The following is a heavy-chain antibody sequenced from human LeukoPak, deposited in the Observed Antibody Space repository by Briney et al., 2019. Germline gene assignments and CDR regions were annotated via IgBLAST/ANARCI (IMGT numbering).Heavy chain of an antibody. CDR2: IYYSGST. D-gene: IGHD6-19*01. Sequence: SETLSLTCTVSGGSISSGDYYWSWIRQPPGKGLEWIGYIYYSGSTYYNPSLKSRVTISVDTSKNQFSLKLSSVTAADTAVYYCARGRSGSSGWHGAFDIWGQGTMVTVSS. CDR3: ARGRSGSSGWHGAFDI. J-gene: IGHJ3*02. V-gene: IGHV4-30-4*01. CDR1: GGSISSGDYY.